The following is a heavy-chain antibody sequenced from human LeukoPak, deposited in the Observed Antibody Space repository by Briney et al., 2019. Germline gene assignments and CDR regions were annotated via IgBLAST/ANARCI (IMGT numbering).Heavy chain of an antibody. CDR1: GFTFSSYG. J-gene: IGHJ4*02. CDR2: ISYDGSNK. D-gene: IGHD3-10*01. CDR3: AKADVRRGPDY. V-gene: IGHV3-30*18. Sequence: PGGSLRLSCAASGFTFSSYGMHWVRQAPGKGLEWVAVISYDGSNKYYADSVKGRFTISRDNSKNTLYLQMNSLRAEDTAVYYCAKADVRRGPDYWGQGTLVTVSS.